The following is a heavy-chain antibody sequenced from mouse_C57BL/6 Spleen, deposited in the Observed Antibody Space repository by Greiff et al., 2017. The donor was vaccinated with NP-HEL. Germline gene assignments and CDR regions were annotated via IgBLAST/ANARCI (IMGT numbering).Heavy chain of an antibody. CDR1: GYTFTSYW. D-gene: IGHD2-4*01. V-gene: IGHV1-69*01. CDR3: ARCTGGLRSVDY. Sequence: VQLQQSGAELVMPGASVKLSCKASGYTFTSYWMHWVKQRPGQGLEWIGEIDPSDSYTNYNQKFKGKSTLTVDKSSSTAYMQLSSLTSEDSAVYYCARCTGGLRSVDYWGQGTTLTVSS. CDR2: IDPSDSYT. J-gene: IGHJ2*01.